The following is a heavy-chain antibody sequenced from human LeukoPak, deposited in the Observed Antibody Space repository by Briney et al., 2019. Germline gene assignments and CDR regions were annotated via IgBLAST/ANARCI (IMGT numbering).Heavy chain of an antibody. Sequence: PSETLSLTCTVSGGSFNIRSYYWGWIRQPPGKGLEWMGTSYYSGSTYYNPSLKSRVTISVDTSKNQFSLKLSSVTAADTAVYYCARRYSSSLIPTKYNWFDPWGQGTLVTVSS. CDR1: GGSFNIRSYY. CDR2: SYYSGST. J-gene: IGHJ5*02. D-gene: IGHD6-13*01. CDR3: ARRYSSSLIPTKYNWFDP. V-gene: IGHV4-39*01.